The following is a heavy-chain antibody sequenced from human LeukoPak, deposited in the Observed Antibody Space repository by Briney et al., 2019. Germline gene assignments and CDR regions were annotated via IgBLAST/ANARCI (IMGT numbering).Heavy chain of an antibody. D-gene: IGHD1-26*01. J-gene: IGHJ4*02. V-gene: IGHV1-8*01. CDR3: ARSIVGVRKRNDY. CDR1: GYTFTSYD. Sequence: ASVKVSCKASGYTFTSYDIIWVRQASGQGLEWMGWLNPNSGHTGYAQKFQGRVTMTRTTSISTAYMELTSLTSEDSAVYYCARSIVGVRKRNDYWGQGTLVTVSS. CDR2: LNPNSGHT.